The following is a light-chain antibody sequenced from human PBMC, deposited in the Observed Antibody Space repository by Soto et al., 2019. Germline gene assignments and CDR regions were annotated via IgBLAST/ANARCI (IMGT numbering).Light chain of an antibody. J-gene: IGKJ4*01. Sequence: EIVMTQSPDTLSVSPGERATLSCRASQSVSTKLAWYQQKPGQAPRLLIYGASTRATGVPARFSGSGSGTEFTLTISSLQSEDFAVYYCQQYNKWPLTFGGGTKVDIK. CDR3: QQYNKWPLT. CDR1: QSVSTK. V-gene: IGKV3-15*01. CDR2: GAS.